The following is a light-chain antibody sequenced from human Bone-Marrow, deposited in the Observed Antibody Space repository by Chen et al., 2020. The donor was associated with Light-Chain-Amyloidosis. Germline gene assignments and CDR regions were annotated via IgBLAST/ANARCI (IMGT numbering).Light chain of an antibody. CDR1: NIGSKS. CDR2: DDS. Sequence: SYVLTQPPSVSVAPGRTATITCGGNNIGSKSVHWYQQKPGQAPVLVVYDDSDRRSGIPERFSGCNSGNTATLTISRVEAGDEADYYCQVWDSGSHHYVFGTGTKVTVL. V-gene: IGLV3-21*02. J-gene: IGLJ1*01. CDR3: QVWDSGSHHYV.